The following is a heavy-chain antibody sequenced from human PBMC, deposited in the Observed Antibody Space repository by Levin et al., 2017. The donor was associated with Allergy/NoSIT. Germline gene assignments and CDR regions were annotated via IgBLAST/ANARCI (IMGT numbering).Heavy chain of an antibody. Sequence: GGSLRLSCAASGFTFSSYAMSWVRQAPGKGLEWVSAISGSGGSTYYADSVKGRFTISRDNSKNTLYLQMNSLRAEDTAVYYCAKDPSWIQLFYYFDYWGQGTLVTVSS. J-gene: IGHJ4*02. CDR2: ISGSGGST. CDR1: GFTFSSYA. D-gene: IGHD5-18*01. CDR3: AKDPSWIQLFYYFDY. V-gene: IGHV3-23*01.